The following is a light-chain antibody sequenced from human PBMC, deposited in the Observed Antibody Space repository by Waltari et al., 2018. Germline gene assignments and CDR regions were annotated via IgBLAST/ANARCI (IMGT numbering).Light chain of an antibody. Sequence: EIVLTQSPDTLSLSPGDRAALSCRASQSLSSSYLAWYQQKPGQAPRLLTYGASGRATGIPDRFSGSGSETDFTLTISRLEPEDFAVYYCQQYDSTPYTFGQGTKLEIK. CDR2: GAS. V-gene: IGKV3-20*01. J-gene: IGKJ2*01. CDR1: QSLSSSY. CDR3: QQYDSTPYT.